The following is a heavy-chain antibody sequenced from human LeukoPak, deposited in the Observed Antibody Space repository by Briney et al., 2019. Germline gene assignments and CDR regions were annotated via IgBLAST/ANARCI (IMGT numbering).Heavy chain of an antibody. Sequence: ASVTVSFKASGYTFTIYDINWVRQAPGQGLEWMGWMNPNSGNTGYAQKFQGRVTMTRNTSISTAYMELSSLRSEDTAVYYCARVFAAVAGYGMDVWGQGATVTVSS. J-gene: IGHJ6*02. D-gene: IGHD6-19*01. CDR3: ARVFAAVAGYGMDV. V-gene: IGHV1-8*01. CDR2: MNPNSGNT. CDR1: GYTFTIYD.